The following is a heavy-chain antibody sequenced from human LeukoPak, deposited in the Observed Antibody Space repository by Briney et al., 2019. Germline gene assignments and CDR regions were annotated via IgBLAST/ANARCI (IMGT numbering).Heavy chain of an antibody. Sequence: MASETLSLTCTVSGGSISSGSYYWSWIRQPAGKGLEWIGRIYTSGSTNYNPSLKSRVTISVDTSKNQLSLKLSSVTAADTAVYYCARGVWFDPWGQGTLVTVSS. CDR2: IYTSGST. CDR1: GGSISSGSYY. D-gene: IGHD3-16*01. J-gene: IGHJ5*02. V-gene: IGHV4-61*02. CDR3: ARGVWFDP.